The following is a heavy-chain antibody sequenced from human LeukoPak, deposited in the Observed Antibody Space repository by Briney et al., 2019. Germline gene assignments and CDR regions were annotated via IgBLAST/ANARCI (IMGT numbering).Heavy chain of an antibody. J-gene: IGHJ2*01. D-gene: IGHD2-21*02. V-gene: IGHV4-59*01. CDR1: GGSISSYY. CDR2: IHYSGST. Sequence: SETLSLTCTVSGGSISSYYWSWIRQPPGKGLEWIGYIHYSGSTHYNPPLKSRVTISVDTSKNQVSLKLSSVTAADTAVYYCARGVVTATAPYWYFDLWGRGTLVTVSS. CDR3: ARGVVTATAPYWYFDL.